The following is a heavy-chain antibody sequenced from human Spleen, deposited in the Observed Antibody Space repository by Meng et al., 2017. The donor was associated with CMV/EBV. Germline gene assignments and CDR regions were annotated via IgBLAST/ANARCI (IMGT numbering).Heavy chain of an antibody. CDR2: ISAYNGNT. CDR1: GYTFTSYG. D-gene: IGHD2-2*02. CDR3: ARVYCSSTSCYNWDRDYYYYGMDV. J-gene: IGHJ6*02. Sequence: ASVKVSCKAFGYTFTSYGISWVRQAPGQGLEWMGWISAYNGNTNYAQKLQGRVTMTTDTSTSTAYMELRSLRSDDTAVYYCARVYCSSTSCYNWDRDYYYYGMDVWGQGTTVTVSS. V-gene: IGHV1-18*01.